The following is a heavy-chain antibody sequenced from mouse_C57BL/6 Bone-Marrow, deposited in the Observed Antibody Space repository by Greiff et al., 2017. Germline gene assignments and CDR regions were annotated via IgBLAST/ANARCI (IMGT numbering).Heavy chain of an antibody. J-gene: IGHJ4*01. CDR1: GFSLTSYG. CDR2: LWRGGST. CDR3: SKKGKKLLGGAMDY. D-gene: IGHD1-1*01. V-gene: IGHV2-5*01. Sequence: VQLQQSGPGLVQPSQSLSITCTVSGFSLTSYGVHWVRQSLGKGLEWLGVLWRGGSTDYTAAFMSRLSITKDKSKSQVFFKMNSLQAYDTAIYYCSKKGKKLLGGAMDYWGQGTSVTVSS.